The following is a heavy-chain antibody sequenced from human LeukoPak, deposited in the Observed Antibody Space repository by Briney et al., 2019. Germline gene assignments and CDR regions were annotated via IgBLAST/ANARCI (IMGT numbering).Heavy chain of an antibody. CDR2: ISRGGDYT. J-gene: IGHJ4*02. CDR1: GFIFSSYN. CDR3: ARDKAVAGYYFDY. Sequence: GGSLRLSCAASGFIFSSYNINWVRQAPGKGLEWVSSISRGGDYTYYADSVKGRFTVSRDNAKNSMFLQMNSLRVEDTAVYYCARDKAVAGYYFDYWGQGTLVTVSS. D-gene: IGHD6-19*01. V-gene: IGHV3-21*01.